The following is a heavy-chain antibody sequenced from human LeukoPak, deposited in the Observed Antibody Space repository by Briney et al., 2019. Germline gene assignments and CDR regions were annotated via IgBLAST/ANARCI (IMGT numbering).Heavy chain of an antibody. Sequence: PGGSLRLSCVASGFTFSNYYMSWGRQAPGKGLEWVAYITSSDSRIHYADSVRGRFTISRDNAKNSLYLQMNNLRADDTAVYYCARVVYSSLMDVWGQGTTVTVSS. D-gene: IGHD6-13*01. J-gene: IGHJ6*02. CDR2: ITSSDSRI. V-gene: IGHV3-11*01. CDR3: ARVVYSSLMDV. CDR1: GFTFSNYY.